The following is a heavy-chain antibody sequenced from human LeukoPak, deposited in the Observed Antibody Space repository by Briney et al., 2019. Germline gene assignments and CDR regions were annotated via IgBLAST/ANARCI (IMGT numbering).Heavy chain of an antibody. V-gene: IGHV3-21*01. J-gene: IGHJ5*02. D-gene: IGHD2-2*01. Sequence: GGSLRLSCAASGFTFSSYSMNWVRQAPGKGLEWVSSISSSSSYIYYADSAKGRFTISRDNAKNSLYLQMNSLRAEDTAVYYCASFADIVVVPAAANWFDPWGQGTLVTVSS. CDR1: GFTFSSYS. CDR3: ASFADIVVVPAAANWFDP. CDR2: ISSSSSYI.